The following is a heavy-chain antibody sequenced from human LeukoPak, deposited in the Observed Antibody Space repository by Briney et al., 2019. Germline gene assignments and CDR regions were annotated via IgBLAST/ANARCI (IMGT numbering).Heavy chain of an antibody. V-gene: IGHV3-53*01. CDR1: GFTFSTYW. D-gene: IGHD2-2*01. Sequence: GGSLRLSCSASGFTFSTYWMSWVRQAPGKGLEWVSVIYSGGSTYNTDSVKGRFTISRDDSKNTLYLQMNSLRVEDTAVYYCARDTNGVDYWGQGALVTVSS. CDR2: IYSGGST. J-gene: IGHJ4*02. CDR3: ARDTNGVDY.